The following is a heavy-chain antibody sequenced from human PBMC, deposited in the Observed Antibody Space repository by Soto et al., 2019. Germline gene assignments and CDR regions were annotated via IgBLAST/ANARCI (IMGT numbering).Heavy chain of an antibody. D-gene: IGHD5-18*01. Sequence: SVKVSCKASGGTFSSYAIRWVRQATGQGLEWMGGIIPIFGTANYAQKFQGRVTITADESTSTAYMELSSLRSEDTAVYYCAIRGDTAMAATRRYYYYYGMDVWGQGTTVTVSS. CDR2: IIPIFGTA. V-gene: IGHV1-69*13. CDR1: GGTFSSYA. CDR3: AIRGDTAMAATRRYYYYYGMDV. J-gene: IGHJ6*02.